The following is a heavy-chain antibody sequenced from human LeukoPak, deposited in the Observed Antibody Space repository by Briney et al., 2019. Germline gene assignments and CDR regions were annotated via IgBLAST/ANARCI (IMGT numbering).Heavy chain of an antibody. J-gene: IGHJ4*02. CDR1: GFTFSSYA. CDR3: ARDLLSDSSWGFDY. V-gene: IGHV3-30*04. D-gene: IGHD6-13*01. Sequence: GGSLRLSCAASGFTFSSYAMHWVRQAPGKGLEWVAVISYDGSNKYYADSVKGRLTISRDNSKNTLYLQMNSLRAEDTAVYYCARDLLSDSSWGFDYWGQGTLVTVSS. CDR2: ISYDGSNK.